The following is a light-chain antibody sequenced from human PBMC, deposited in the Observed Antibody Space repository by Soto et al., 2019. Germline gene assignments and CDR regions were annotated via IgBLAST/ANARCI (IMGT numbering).Light chain of an antibody. CDR1: QGISSA. J-gene: IGKJ1*01. Sequence: DIQMTQSPSSQSASVGDRVTITCRASQGISSALAWYQQKPGKVPKLLIYAASTLQSGVPSRFSGSGSGTDFTLTISSLQPEDVATYYCQKYNSALWTFGQGTKVDIK. CDR2: AAS. V-gene: IGKV1-27*01. CDR3: QKYNSALWT.